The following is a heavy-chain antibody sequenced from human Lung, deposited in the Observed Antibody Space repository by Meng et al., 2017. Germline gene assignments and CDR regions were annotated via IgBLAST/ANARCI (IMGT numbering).Heavy chain of an antibody. V-gene: IGHV4-34*01. Sequence: VQLQESGPGRLSPSETLSLTRLVSGVSFSDYYWSWIRQPPGKGLEWIEEINHSGSTNYNPSLESRATISVDTSQNNLSLKLSSVTAADSAVYYCARGPTTMAHDFDYWGQGTLVTVSS. CDR2: INHSGST. CDR3: ARGPTTMAHDFDY. CDR1: GVSFSDYY. J-gene: IGHJ4*02. D-gene: IGHD4-11*01.